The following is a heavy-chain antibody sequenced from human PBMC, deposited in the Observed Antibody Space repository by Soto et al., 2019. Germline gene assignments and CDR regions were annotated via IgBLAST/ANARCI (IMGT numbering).Heavy chain of an antibody. CDR1: GYTFTSYG. Sequence: QVQLVQSGGEVKKPGASVKVSCKASGYTFTSYGFSWVRQAPGQGLEWMGWINGYTGNTHYAQKFQGRVTMTIDTSTSPAYMELWTPISDDTAVYYCARSWVTGKGGMDVWGQGTTVTVSS. CDR2: INGYTGNT. J-gene: IGHJ6*02. V-gene: IGHV1-18*01. D-gene: IGHD3-16*01. CDR3: ARSWVTGKGGMDV.